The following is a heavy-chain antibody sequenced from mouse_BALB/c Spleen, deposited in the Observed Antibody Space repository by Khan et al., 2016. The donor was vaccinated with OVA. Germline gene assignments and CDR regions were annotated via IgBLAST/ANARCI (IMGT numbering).Heavy chain of an antibody. V-gene: IGHV1S137*01. CDR1: NYKFTDYA. D-gene: IGHD4-1*01. J-gene: IGHJ2*01. CDR3: ARAGLGIYLDY. Sequence: QVQLQQSGPELVRPGVSVKISCTGSNYKFTDYAMHWVKQSHAKSLEWIGVISNYFGKTNYNQTLKGKATMTVDKFSSTVYLELARLTSEDSAIYYCARAGLGIYLDYWGQGTTLTVSS. CDR2: ISNYFGKT.